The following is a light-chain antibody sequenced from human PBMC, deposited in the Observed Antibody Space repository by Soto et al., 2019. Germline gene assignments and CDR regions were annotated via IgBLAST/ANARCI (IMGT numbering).Light chain of an antibody. Sequence: QSALTQPASVSGSPGQSITISCTGTSSDVGDYDYVSWYQPHPGKAPNLMIYDVSNRPSGVSNLFSGSKSGNSASLTISGLKSADDADYYCNAYTRSSTLGFGGGTKVTVL. V-gene: IGLV2-14*01. CDR2: DVS. CDR1: SSDVGDYDY. CDR3: NAYTRSSTLG. J-gene: IGLJ2*01.